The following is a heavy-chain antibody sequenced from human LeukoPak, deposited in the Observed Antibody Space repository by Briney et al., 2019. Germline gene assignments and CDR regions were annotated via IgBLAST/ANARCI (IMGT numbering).Heavy chain of an antibody. D-gene: IGHD3-3*01. V-gene: IGHV4-30-2*01. CDR2: IYHSGST. CDR1: GGSISSGGYY. J-gene: IGHJ5*02. CDR3: ARAGYDFWVLS. Sequence: PSETLSLTCTVSGGSISSGGYYWSWIRQPPGKGLEWIGYIYHSGSTYYNPSLKSRVTISVDRSKNQFSLKLSSVTAADTAVYYCARAGYDFWVLSWGQGTLVTVSS.